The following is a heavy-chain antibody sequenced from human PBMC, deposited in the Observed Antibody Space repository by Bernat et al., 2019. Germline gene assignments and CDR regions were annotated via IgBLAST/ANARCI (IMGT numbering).Heavy chain of an antibody. CDR1: GFTFTSSA. CDR3: AAGYYYGSGSYYIPDY. J-gene: IGHJ4*02. Sequence: QMQLVQSGPEVKKPGTSVKVSCKASGFTFTSSAVQWVRQARGQRLEWIGWIVVGSGNTNYAQKFQERVTIAGDRSTSTAYMELSNLRSEDTAVYYCAAGYYYGSGSYYIPDYWGQGTLVTVSS. CDR2: IVVGSGNT. V-gene: IGHV1-58*01. D-gene: IGHD3-10*01.